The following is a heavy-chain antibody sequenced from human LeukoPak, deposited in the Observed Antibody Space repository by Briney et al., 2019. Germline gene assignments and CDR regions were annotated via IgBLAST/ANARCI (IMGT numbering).Heavy chain of an antibody. CDR2: INPSSGST. CDR3: ARENQKLLDY. V-gene: IGHV1-46*01. J-gene: IGHJ4*02. D-gene: IGHD1-14*01. CDR1: GYTFTTYY. Sequence: ASVKVSCKASGYTFTTYYLHWVRQAPGHALEWMGIINPSSGSTTYAQKLQGRVTMTTDTSTSTAYMELRSLRSDDTAVYYCARENQKLLDYWGQGTLVTVSS.